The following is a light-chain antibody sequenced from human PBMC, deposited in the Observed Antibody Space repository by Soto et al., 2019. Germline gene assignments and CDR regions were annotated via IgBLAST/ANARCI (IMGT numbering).Light chain of an antibody. V-gene: IGKV3-11*01. Sequence: LTQSPGTLSLSPGERATLSCRASRGVTNYLAWYQHKPGQAPRLLISSASDRATGIPDRFSSSASGTTFTLTISSLEPEDFAIYYCQQRGDWPAFGQGTKVDI. CDR3: QQRGDWPA. CDR2: SAS. CDR1: RGVTNY. J-gene: IGKJ1*01.